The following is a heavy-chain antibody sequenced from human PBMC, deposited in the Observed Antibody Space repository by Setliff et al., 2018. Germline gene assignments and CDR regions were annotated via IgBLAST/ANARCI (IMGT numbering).Heavy chain of an antibody. V-gene: IGHV4-61*09. J-gene: IGHJ4*02. CDR2: IYTSGST. Sequence: SETLSLTCTVSGGSISSGSYYWSWIRQPAGKGLEWIGHIYTSGSTNYNPSLKNRVTISVDTSKNQFSLKLSSVTAADTAVYYCAREGYFPRGGNDLYYFDYWGQGTLVTVSS. CDR1: GGSISSGSYY. CDR3: AREGYFPRGGNDLYYFDY. D-gene: IGHD2-15*01.